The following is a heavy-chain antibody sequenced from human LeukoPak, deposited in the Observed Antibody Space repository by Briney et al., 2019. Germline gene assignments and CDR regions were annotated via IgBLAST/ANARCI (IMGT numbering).Heavy chain of an antibody. Sequence: GSSVKVSCKASGGTFGSYAISWVRQAPGQGLEWMGGIIPIFGTANYAQKFQGRVTITADKSTSTAYMELSSLRSEDTAVYYCARDSMMITFGGVIVNTHYFDYWGQGTLVTVSS. CDR3: ARDSMMITFGGVIVNTHYFDY. D-gene: IGHD3-16*02. V-gene: IGHV1-69*06. CDR1: GGTFGSYA. CDR2: IIPIFGTA. J-gene: IGHJ4*02.